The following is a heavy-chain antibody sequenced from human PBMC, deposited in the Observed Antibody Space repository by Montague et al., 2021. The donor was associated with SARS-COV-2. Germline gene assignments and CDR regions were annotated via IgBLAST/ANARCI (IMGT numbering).Heavy chain of an antibody. J-gene: IGHJ4*02. CDR2: IYYGGST. Sequence: SETLSLTCTVSGGSISSSSYYWGWIRQPPGKGLEWIGSIYYGGSTYYNPSLKSRVTISVDTSKNQFSLKLSSVTAADTAVYYCARHFKVTFVRWLQPRGGFDYWGQGTLVTVSS. CDR3: ARHFKVTFVRWLQPRGGFDY. D-gene: IGHD5-24*01. CDR1: GGSISSSSYY. V-gene: IGHV4-39*01.